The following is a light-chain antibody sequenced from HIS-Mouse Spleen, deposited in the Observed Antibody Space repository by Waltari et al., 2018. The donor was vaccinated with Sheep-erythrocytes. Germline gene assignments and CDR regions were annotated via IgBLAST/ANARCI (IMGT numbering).Light chain of an antibody. Sequence: QSALTQPRSVSGSPGQSVTISRTGTSRDFGGYNYVSWYQQPPGKAPKLMIYDVSKRPSGVPDRFSGSKSGNTASLTISGLQAEDEADYYCCSYAGSYNHVFATGTKVTVL. CDR2: DVS. CDR1: SRDFGGYNY. CDR3: CSYAGSYNHV. V-gene: IGLV2-11*01. J-gene: IGLJ1*01.